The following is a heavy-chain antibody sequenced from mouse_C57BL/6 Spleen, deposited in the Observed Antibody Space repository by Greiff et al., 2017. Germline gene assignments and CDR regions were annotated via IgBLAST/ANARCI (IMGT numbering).Heavy chain of an antibody. Sequence: VQLQQSGTLLARPGASVKMSCKTSGYTFTSYWMHWVKQRPGQGLEWIGAIYPGNSSTNYNEKFKGKATLTAVTSSSTAYMALSSLTSEDSAVYSSTRFSYSYDGSYYVDYWGQGTTLTVSS. V-gene: IGHV1-5*01. CDR2: IYPGNSST. D-gene: IGHD2-12*01. J-gene: IGHJ2*01. CDR3: TRFSYSYDGSYYVDY. CDR1: GYTFTSYW.